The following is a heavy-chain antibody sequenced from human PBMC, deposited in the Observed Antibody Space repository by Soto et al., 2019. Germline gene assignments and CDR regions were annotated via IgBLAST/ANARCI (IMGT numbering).Heavy chain of an antibody. D-gene: IGHD3-10*01. CDR1: GFTFSRYG. Sequence: QVQLVESGGGVVQPGRSLRLSCAASGFTFSRYGMHWVRQAPGKGLEWVAFISKDGSNEKYADSVKGRFTISRDDSKNTLYLQIDSLRPEDTAVYYCDAILLWFGELLDYWGQGTLVTVSS. CDR2: ISKDGSNE. J-gene: IGHJ4*02. CDR3: DAILLWFGELLDY. V-gene: IGHV3-30*03.